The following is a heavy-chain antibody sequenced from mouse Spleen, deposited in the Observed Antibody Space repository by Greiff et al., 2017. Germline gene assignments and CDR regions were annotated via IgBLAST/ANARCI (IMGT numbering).Heavy chain of an antibody. CDR1: GFTFSSYT. V-gene: IGHV5-6-4*01. D-gene: IGHD3-3*01. Sequence: EVQLVESGGGLVKPGGSLKLSCAASGFTFSSYTMSWVRQTPEKRLEWVATISSGGSYTYYPDSVKGRFTISRDNAKNTLYLQMSSLKSEDTAMYYCTRDRGRAMDYWGQGTSVTVSS. CDR2: ISSGGSYT. CDR3: TRDRGRAMDY. J-gene: IGHJ4*01.